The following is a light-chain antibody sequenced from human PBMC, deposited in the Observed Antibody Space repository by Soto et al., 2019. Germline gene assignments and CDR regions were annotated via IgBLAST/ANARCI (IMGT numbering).Light chain of an antibody. J-gene: IGLJ1*01. CDR1: ISDIGSYNH. CDR2: AVS. Sequence: QCPLTQPASVSGSPGQSITISCSGTISDIGSYNHVAWYQQLPGKSPKLMIYAVSDRPPGVSDRFSGSKSGITASLTISGLQTEDEADYYRISYTDRQSYLFGTGTKVTVL. CDR3: ISYTDRQSYL. V-gene: IGLV2-14*03.